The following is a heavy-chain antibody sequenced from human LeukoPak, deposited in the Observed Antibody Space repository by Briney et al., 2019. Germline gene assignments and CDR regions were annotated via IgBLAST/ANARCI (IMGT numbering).Heavy chain of an antibody. CDR1: GFTFSSYA. J-gene: IGHJ3*02. CDR3: ARADGEGAFDI. Sequence: PGGPLRLSCAASGFTFSSYAMHWVRQAPGKGLEWVAVISYDGSNKYYADSVKGRFTISRDNSKNTLYLQMNSLRAEDTAVYYCARADGEGAFDIWGQGTMVTVSS. CDR2: ISYDGSNK. V-gene: IGHV3-30-3*01.